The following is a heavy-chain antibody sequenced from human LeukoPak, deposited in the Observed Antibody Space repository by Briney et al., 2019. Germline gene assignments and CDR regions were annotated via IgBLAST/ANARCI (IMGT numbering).Heavy chain of an antibody. V-gene: IGHV1-8*01. CDR2: MNPNSGNT. J-gene: IGHJ4*02. CDR1: GYTFTSYD. Sequence: GASVKVSCKASGYTFTSYDINWVRQATGQGLEWMGWMNPNSGNTGYAQKFQGRVTMTRNTSISTAYMELSSLRSEDTAVYYCARTGGYCSSTSCYRLLDYWGQGTLVTVSS. D-gene: IGHD2-2*02. CDR3: ARTGGYCSSTSCYRLLDY.